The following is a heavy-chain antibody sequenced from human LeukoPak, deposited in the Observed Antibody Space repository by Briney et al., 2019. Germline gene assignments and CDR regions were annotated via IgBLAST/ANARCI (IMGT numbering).Heavy chain of an antibody. V-gene: IGHV4-59*11. CDR3: TRSRSSRYSPAYYFDY. J-gene: IGHJ4*02. CDR2: IYYSGST. Sequence: KPSETLSLTCTVPGGSISSPCWRWFRQPPGKGLAWIGYIYYSGSTNYNPSLNIRVTISVDTSKNQFSLKLSSVTAADTAVYYCTRSRSSRYSPAYYFDYWGQGTLVTVSS. D-gene: IGHD6-13*01. CDR1: GGSISSPC.